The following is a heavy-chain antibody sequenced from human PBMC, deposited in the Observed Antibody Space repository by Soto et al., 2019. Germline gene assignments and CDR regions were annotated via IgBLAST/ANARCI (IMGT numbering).Heavy chain of an antibody. V-gene: IGHV2-5*02. D-gene: IGHD2-2*01. CDR3: AHDPGLAGSSRQFVF. CDR2: IYWDDDK. Sequence: QITLRESGPTVVKPTQTLTLTCTFSGFSFATTGVGVGWIRQPPGKALEWLALIYWDDDKRYSPSLKTRLTISKDTSKNQVVLTMTNMDPVDTATYYCAHDPGLAGSSRQFVFWGPGILVAVSA. CDR1: GFSFATTGVG. J-gene: IGHJ4*02.